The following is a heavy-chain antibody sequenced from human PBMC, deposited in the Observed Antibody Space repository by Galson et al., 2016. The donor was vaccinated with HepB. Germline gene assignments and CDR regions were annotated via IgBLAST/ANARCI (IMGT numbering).Heavy chain of an antibody. CDR3: ARDPAYGALDY. J-gene: IGHJ4*02. V-gene: IGHV3-7*05. CDR2: INKDGSQM. Sequence: SLRLSCAASGFTFRNSWMSWVRQAPGRGLEWVADINKDGSQMLFADSLKGRFTISRDNAKISVFLQMNNLKAEDSAVYYCARDPAYGALDYWGQGTLVTVSS. CDR1: GFTFRNSW. D-gene: IGHD4/OR15-4a*01.